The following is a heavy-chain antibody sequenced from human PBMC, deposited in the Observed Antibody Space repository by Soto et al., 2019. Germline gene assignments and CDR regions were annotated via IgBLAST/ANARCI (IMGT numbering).Heavy chain of an antibody. CDR2: ITSSGGNT. CDR3: ASKSYYGGMDV. CDR1: GFTFSSYA. J-gene: IGHJ6*02. D-gene: IGHD3-10*01. V-gene: IGHV3-64*04. Sequence: GGSLRLSCAASGFTFSSYAMHWVRQAPGKGLEYVSVITSSGGNTDYASSVKGRFTISRDNSKNTLYLQMNSLRAEDTAVYYCASKSYYGGMDVWGQGTTVTVSS.